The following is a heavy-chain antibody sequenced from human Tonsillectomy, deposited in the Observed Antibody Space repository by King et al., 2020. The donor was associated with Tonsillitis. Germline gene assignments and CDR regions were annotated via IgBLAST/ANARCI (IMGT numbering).Heavy chain of an antibody. V-gene: IGHV3-30*02. CDR2: IRYDGSNK. Sequence: VQLVESGGGVVQPGGSLRLSCAASGFTFSSYGMHWVRQAPGKGLEWVAFIRYDGSNKYYADSVKGRFTISRDNSKNTLYLQMNSLRAEDTAVYYYAKAPHYYYGMDVWGQGTTVTVSS. J-gene: IGHJ6*02. CDR3: AKAPHYYYGMDV. CDR1: GFTFSSYG.